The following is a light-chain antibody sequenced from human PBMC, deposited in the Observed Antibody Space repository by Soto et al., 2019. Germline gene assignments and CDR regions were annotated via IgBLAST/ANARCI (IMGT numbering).Light chain of an antibody. J-gene: IGKJ1*01. Sequence: DIQMTQSPSSLSASVGDTVTVPRRASQGISNYLAWYQQKPGKVTKLLIYAASTLQSGVPSRVSGSGSGTDVTLTISSLQPEDVATYYCQKYSSARWTFGQGTKVDIK. CDR3: QKYSSARWT. CDR2: AAS. CDR1: QGISNY. V-gene: IGKV1-27*01.